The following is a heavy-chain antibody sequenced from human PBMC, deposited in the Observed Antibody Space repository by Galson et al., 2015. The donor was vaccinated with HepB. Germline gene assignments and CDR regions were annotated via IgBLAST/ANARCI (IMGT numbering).Heavy chain of an antibody. CDR1: GFTFSSYW. CDR3: ARDIAAADIYFDY. CDR2: IKQDGSEK. V-gene: IGHV3-7*03. J-gene: IGHJ4*02. D-gene: IGHD6-13*01. Sequence: SLRLSCAASGFTFSSYWMSWVRQAPGKGLEWVANIKQDGSEKYYVDSVKGRFTISRDNAKNSLYLQMNSLRAEDTAVYYCARDIAAADIYFDYWGQGTLVTVSS.